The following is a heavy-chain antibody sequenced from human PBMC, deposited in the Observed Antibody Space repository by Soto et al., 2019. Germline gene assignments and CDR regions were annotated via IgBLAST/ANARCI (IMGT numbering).Heavy chain of an antibody. CDR3: ARGPFRPSAMDV. CDR2: ISAYNGNT. V-gene: IGHV1-18*01. D-gene: IGHD3-10*01. Sequence: GASVKVSCKASGYPFTSYGISWVRQAPGQGLEWMGWISAYNGNTNYAQKLQGRVTITADDATRTVYMEVRDLTSEDTAIYYCARGPFRPSAMDVWGQGTTVTVAS. CDR1: GYPFTSYG. J-gene: IGHJ6*02.